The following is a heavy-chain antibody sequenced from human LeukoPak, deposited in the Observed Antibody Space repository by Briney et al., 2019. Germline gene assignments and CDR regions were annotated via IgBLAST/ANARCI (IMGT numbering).Heavy chain of an antibody. CDR2: ISSSGSNT. CDR3: ARDVTAAGDFDY. J-gene: IGHJ4*02. Sequence: PGGSLRLSCAASGFTFSSYAMSWVRQAPGKGLEWVSSISSSGSNTNYADSVKGRFTISRDNAKNALYLQMNRLRAEDTAVYYCARDVTAAGDFDYWGQGTLVSVPS. V-gene: IGHV3-21*01. D-gene: IGHD3-16*01. CDR1: GFTFSSYA.